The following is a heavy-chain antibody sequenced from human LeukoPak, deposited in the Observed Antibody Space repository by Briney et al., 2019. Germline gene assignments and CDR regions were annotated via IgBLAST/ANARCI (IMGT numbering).Heavy chain of an antibody. J-gene: IGHJ4*02. Sequence: GGSLRLSCAASGFTFSSYSMNCVRQAPGKGLEWVSYISSSSSTIYYADSVEGRFTISRDNAKNSLYLQMNSLRAEDTAVYYCASVGYCSSTSCYHYFDYWGQGTLVTVSS. CDR2: ISSSSSTI. V-gene: IGHV3-48*04. D-gene: IGHD2-2*01. CDR1: GFTFSSYS. CDR3: ASVGYCSSTSCYHYFDY.